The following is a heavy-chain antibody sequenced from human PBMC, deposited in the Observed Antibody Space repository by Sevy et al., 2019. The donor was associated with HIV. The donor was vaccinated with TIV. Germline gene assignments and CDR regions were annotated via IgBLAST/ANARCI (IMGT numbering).Heavy chain of an antibody. CDR1: GFTFSSYS. CDR3: ARDYTVTTYYYYGMDV. J-gene: IGHJ6*02. Sequence: GGSLRLSCAASGFTFSSYSMNWVRQAPGKGLEWVSSISSSSSYIYYADSVKGRFTISGDNAKNSLYLQMNSLRAEDTAVYYCARDYTVTTYYYYGMDVWGQGTTVTVSS. D-gene: IGHD4-17*01. V-gene: IGHV3-21*01. CDR2: ISSSSSYI.